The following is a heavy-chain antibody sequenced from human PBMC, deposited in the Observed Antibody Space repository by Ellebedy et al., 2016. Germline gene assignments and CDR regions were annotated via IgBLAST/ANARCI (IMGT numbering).Heavy chain of an antibody. Sequence: GGSLRLSCAASGFTFSSYGMHWVRQAPGKGLEWVAVISYDGSNKYYADSVKGRFTISRDNSKNTLYLQMNSLRAEDTAVYYCAKDLNEQWLVRGNYFDYWGQGTLVTVSS. CDR3: AKDLNEQWLVRGNYFDY. D-gene: IGHD6-19*01. V-gene: IGHV3-30*18. CDR2: ISYDGSNK. CDR1: GFTFSSYG. J-gene: IGHJ4*02.